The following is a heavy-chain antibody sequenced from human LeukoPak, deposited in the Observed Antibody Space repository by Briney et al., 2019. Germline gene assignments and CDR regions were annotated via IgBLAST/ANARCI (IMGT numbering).Heavy chain of an antibody. V-gene: IGHV1-69*04. CDR2: IIPILGIA. Sequence: SVKVSCKASGGTFSSYAISWVRQAPGQGLEWMGRIIPILGIANYAQKFQGRVTITADKSTSTAYMELSTLRSEDTAVYYCATDQGGNLDYWGQGTLVTVSS. CDR3: ATDQGGNLDY. CDR1: GGTFSSYA. J-gene: IGHJ4*02. D-gene: IGHD4-23*01.